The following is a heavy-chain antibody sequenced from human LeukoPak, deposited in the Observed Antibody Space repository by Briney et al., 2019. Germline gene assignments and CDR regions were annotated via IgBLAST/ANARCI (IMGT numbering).Heavy chain of an antibody. J-gene: IGHJ6*02. D-gene: IGHD4/OR15-4a*01. CDR2: ISGSGSST. CDR3: AKRTQPNFYYYYGMDV. Sequence: GGSLRLSCAASGFTFSSYAMSWVRQAPGKGLEWVSAISGSGSSTYYADSVKGRFTISRDNSKNTLYLQMNSLRAEDTAVYYCAKRTQPNFYYYYGMDVWGQGTTVTVSS. CDR1: GFTFSSYA. V-gene: IGHV3-23*01.